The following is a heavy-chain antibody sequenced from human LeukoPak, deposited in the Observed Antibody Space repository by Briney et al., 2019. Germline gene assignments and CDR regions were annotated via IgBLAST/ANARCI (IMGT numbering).Heavy chain of an antibody. CDR3: ARTVTATSLLFDY. J-gene: IGHJ4*02. CDR2: INPNSGGT. CDR1: GYTFTGYY. V-gene: IGHV1-2*02. Sequence: ASVKVSCKASGYTFTGYYMHWVRQAPGQGLEGMGWINPNSGGTNYAQKFQGRVTMTRDTSISTAYMELSRLRSDDTAVYYCARTVTATSLLFDYWGQGTLVTVSS. D-gene: IGHD2-21*02.